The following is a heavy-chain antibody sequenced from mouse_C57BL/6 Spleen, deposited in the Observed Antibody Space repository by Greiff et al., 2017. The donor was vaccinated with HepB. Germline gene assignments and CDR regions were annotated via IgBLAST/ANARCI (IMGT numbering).Heavy chain of an antibody. CDR3: ARQNYGNFYYDIDD. CDR2: IWTDGST. D-gene: IGHD2-1*01. CDR1: GFSLTSYG. Sequence: VQRVESGPGLVAPSQSLSITCTVSGFSLTSYGVHWVRQPPGKGLEWLVVIWTDGSTTYNSAHKSRLSTSTANSKSHVIFNMNSLQTDDTAMYYCARQNYGNFYYDIDDWGTGTTVTVSS. J-gene: IGHJ4*01. V-gene: IGHV2-6-1*01.